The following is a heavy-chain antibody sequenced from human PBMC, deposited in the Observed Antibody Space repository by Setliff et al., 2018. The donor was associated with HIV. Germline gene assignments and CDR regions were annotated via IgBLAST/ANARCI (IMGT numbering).Heavy chain of an antibody. D-gene: IGHD3-22*01. CDR2: ISGYNGNI. CDR1: GYTFANYG. J-gene: IGHJ4*02. V-gene: IGHV1-18*01. CDR3: ARAQAATPSYYFDRSGYYPYYFDY. Sequence: GASVKVSCKASGYTFANYGISWVRQAPGQGLEWMGWISGYNGNIKYAQKLQGRATMTADTPTSTAYMELRSLRSDDTAVYYCARAQAATPSYYFDRSGYYPYYFDYWGQGTLVTVSS.